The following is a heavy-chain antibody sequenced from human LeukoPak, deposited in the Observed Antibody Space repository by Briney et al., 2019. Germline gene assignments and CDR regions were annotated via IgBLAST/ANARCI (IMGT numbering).Heavy chain of an antibody. CDR2: ISSSSSYI. CDR1: GFTFSSYS. CDR3: ARERVYCSGGSCYGGGANN. Sequence: GSLRLSCAASGFTFSSYSMNWVRQAPGKGLEWVSSISSSSSYIYYADSVKGRFTISRDNAKNSLYLQMNSLRAEDTAVYYCARERVYCSGGSCYGGGANNWGQGTLVTVSS. J-gene: IGHJ4*02. V-gene: IGHV3-21*01. D-gene: IGHD2-15*01.